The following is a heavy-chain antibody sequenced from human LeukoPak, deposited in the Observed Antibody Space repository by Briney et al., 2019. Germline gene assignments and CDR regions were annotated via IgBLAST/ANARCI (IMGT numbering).Heavy chain of an antibody. J-gene: IGHJ4*02. V-gene: IGHV4-4*02. CDR1: GGSISSSNW. Sequence: SETLSLTCAVSGGSISSSNWWSWVRQPPGKGLEWIGEIYHSGSTNYNPSLKSRVTISVDKSKNQFSLKLSSVTAADTAVYYCARGKQLWLPSPFDYWGQGTLVTVSS. CDR2: IYHSGST. CDR3: ARGKQLWLPSPFDY. D-gene: IGHD5-18*01.